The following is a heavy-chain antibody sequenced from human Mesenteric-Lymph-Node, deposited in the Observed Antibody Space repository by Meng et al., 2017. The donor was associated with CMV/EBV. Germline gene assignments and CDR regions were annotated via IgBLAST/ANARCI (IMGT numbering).Heavy chain of an antibody. CDR3: ARDVGYSYGASFDY. V-gene: IGHV3-30*02. J-gene: IGHJ4*02. D-gene: IGHD5-18*01. CDR1: GFTFSDYG. CDR2: IRFDENNK. Sequence: GESLKISCVASGFTFSDYGMHWVRQAPGKGLECVAFIRFDENNKYYADSVKGRFTISRDNSKNTLYLQMDSLRAEDTAVYYCARDVGYSYGASFDYWGQGTLVTVSS.